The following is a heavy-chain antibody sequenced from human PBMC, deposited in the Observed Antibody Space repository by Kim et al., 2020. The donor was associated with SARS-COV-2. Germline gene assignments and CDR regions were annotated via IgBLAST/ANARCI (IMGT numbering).Heavy chain of an antibody. CDR1: GGTFSSYA. CDR3: ASPTENIVVVPAAMGDYYYYYGMDV. V-gene: IGHV1-69*01. Sequence: SVKVSCKASGGTFSSYAISWVRQAPGQGLEWMGGIIPIFGTANYAQKFQGRVTITADESTSTAYMELSSLRSEDTAVYYCASPTENIVVVPAAMGDYYYYYGMDVWGQGTTVTVSS. J-gene: IGHJ6*02. D-gene: IGHD2-2*01. CDR2: IIPIFGTA.